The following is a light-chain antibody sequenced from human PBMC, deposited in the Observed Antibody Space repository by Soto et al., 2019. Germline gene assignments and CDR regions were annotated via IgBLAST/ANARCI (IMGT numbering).Light chain of an antibody. CDR2: GAS. Sequence: EIVLTQSPGTLSLSPGERATLSCRATESISSSYLAWYQQKPGQAPRLLIYGASSRATGIPDRFSGSGSGTDFTLTISSLQAEDVAVYYCQQYSSVPFTFGPGTKVDI. CDR3: QQYSSVPFT. J-gene: IGKJ3*01. V-gene: IGKV3-20*01. CDR1: ESISSSY.